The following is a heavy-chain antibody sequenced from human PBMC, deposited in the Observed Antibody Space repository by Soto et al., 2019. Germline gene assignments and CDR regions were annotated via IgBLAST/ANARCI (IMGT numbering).Heavy chain of an antibody. CDR3: ANTWRGLGTYYQVDY. D-gene: IGHD3-10*01. Sequence: EVQLLESGGGLVQPGGSLRLSCAASGFTFSNYAMSWVRQAPGKGLEWVSGISGNGANTFYADSVKGRLTISRDNSKTTLYLQVNSRIADDTAVYYCANTWRGLGTYYQVDYWGQGTLVTVSS. V-gene: IGHV3-23*01. CDR2: ISGNGANT. J-gene: IGHJ4*02. CDR1: GFTFSNYA.